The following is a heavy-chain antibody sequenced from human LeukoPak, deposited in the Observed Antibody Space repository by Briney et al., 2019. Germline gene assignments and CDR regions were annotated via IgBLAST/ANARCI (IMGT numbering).Heavy chain of an antibody. V-gene: IGHV4-4*02. D-gene: IGHD3-22*01. CDR3: ARYFYSDSSASYWYFDL. Sequence: PSETLSLTCAVSGGSIRSSNWWSWVRQSPGKGLDWIGEIYHSGSTNYNASLKSRVTISVDKSENQLSLEQSSVTAADRAVYYCARYFYSDSSASYWYFDLGGGGPLVTVPS. CDR1: GGSIRSSNW. CDR2: IYHSGST. J-gene: IGHJ2*01.